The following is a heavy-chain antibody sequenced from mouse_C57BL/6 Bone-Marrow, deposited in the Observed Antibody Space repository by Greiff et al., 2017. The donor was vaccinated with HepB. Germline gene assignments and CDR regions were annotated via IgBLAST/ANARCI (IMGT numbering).Heavy chain of an antibody. CDR2: IYPGSGNT. J-gene: IGHJ3*01. Sequence: VKLVESGAELVRPGASVKLSCKASGYTFTDYYINWVKQRPGQGLEWIARIYPGSGNTYYNEKFKGKATLTAEKSSSTAYMQLSSLTSEDSAVYFCAITGTWFAYWGQGTLVTVSA. CDR1: GYTFTDYY. V-gene: IGHV1-76*01. CDR3: AITGTWFAY. D-gene: IGHD4-1*01.